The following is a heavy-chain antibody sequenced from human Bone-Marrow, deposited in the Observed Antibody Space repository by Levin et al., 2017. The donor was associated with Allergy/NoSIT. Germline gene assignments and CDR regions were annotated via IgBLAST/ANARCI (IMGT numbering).Heavy chain of an antibody. D-gene: IGHD6-19*01. CDR3: ARDLLPLYRSAWYVGDALDV. CDR1: GYSFSDHH. Sequence: ASVKVSCKASGYSFSDHHIHWVRQAPGRGLEWMGWINPNDDDTNFAAEFQDRVTMTRDTSISTVYMQLSRLGSDDTAVYYCARDLLPLYRSAWYVGDALDVWGQGTMVTVSS. CDR2: INPNDDDT. J-gene: IGHJ3*01. V-gene: IGHV1-2*02.